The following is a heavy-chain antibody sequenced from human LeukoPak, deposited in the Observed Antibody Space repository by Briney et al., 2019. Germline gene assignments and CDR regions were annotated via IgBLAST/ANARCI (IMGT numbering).Heavy chain of an antibody. Sequence: ASVRVSCKASGYTFSNYYGIAWVRQAPGQGLEWMGWISTYRSNTYYAQKFQGRVSMTLDTPTSTAYMELRSLRFDATAVYFCARVADDYLWGTYRYVDYWGQGTLVTVSS. CDR3: ARVADDYLWGTYRYVDY. V-gene: IGHV1-18*01. J-gene: IGHJ4*02. D-gene: IGHD3-16*02. CDR1: GYTFSNYYG. CDR2: ISTYRSNT.